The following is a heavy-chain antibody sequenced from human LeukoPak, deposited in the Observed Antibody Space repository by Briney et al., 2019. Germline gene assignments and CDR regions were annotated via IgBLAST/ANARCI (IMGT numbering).Heavy chain of an antibody. CDR3: ARGGRVAAAGLWFDP. V-gene: IGHV4-4*07. CDR2: IYTSGST. D-gene: IGHD6-13*01. CDR1: GGSISSYY. J-gene: IGHJ5*02. Sequence: SETLSLTCTVSGGSISSYYWSWIRQPAGKGLEWIGRIYTSGSTNYNPSLKSRVTISVDTSKNQFSLKLSSVTAADTAVYYCARGGRVAAAGLWFDPWGQGTLVTVSS.